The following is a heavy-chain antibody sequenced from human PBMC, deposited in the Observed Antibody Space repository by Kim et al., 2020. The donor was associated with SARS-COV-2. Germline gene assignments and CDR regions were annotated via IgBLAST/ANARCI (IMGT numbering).Heavy chain of an antibody. J-gene: IGHJ4*02. CDR2: IYTSGST. D-gene: IGHD3-9*01. Sequence: SETLSLTCTVSGGSISSGSYYWSWIRQPAGKGLEWIGRIYTSGSTNYNPSLKSRVTISADTSKNQFSLKLSSVTAADTAVYYCARVGTYYDILTGYYVGGPFDYWGQGTLVTVSS. CDR1: GGSISSGSYY. CDR3: ARVGTYYDILTGYYVGGPFDY. V-gene: IGHV4-61*02.